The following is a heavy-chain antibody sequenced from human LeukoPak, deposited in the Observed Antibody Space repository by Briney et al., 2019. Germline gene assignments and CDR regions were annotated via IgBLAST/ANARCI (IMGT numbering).Heavy chain of an antibody. CDR1: GYSFTGYW. D-gene: IGHD4-23*01. J-gene: IGHJ4*02. CDR2: IDPRDSYT. V-gene: IGHV5-10-1*01. CDR3: ARKSMGNDFDY. Sequence: GESLKISCKGSGYSFTGYWISWVRQMPGKGLEWMGRIDPRDSYTTYSPSFQGHVTISADKSISTAYLQWSSLKASDTAMYYCARKSMGNDFDYWGQGTLVTVSS.